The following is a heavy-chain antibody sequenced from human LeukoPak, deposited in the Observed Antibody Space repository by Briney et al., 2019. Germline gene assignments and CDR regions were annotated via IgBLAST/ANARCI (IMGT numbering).Heavy chain of an antibody. Sequence: GESLKISCKGSGYSFTSYWIGWVRQMPGKGLEWMGIIYPGDSDTRYSPSFQGQVTISADKSISTAYLQWSSLEASDTAMYYCARHDSSGSGSYYSFDYWGRGTLVTVSS. J-gene: IGHJ4*02. CDR1: GYSFTSYW. D-gene: IGHD3-10*01. V-gene: IGHV5-51*01. CDR2: IYPGDSDT. CDR3: ARHDSSGSGSYYSFDY.